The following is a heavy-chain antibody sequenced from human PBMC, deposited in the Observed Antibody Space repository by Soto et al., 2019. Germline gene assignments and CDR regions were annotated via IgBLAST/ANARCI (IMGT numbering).Heavy chain of an antibody. V-gene: IGHV3-11*05. J-gene: IGHJ4*02. CDR1: GFTFSDYY. D-gene: IGHD3-10*01. Sequence: QVQLVESGGGLVKPGGSLRLSCAASGFTFSDYYMSWIRQAPGKGLEWVSYISSSSSYTNYADSVKGRFTISRDNAKNSLYLQMNSLRAEDTAVYYCARGYGFGEFTYFDCWGQGTLVTVSS. CDR2: ISSSSSYT. CDR3: ARGYGFGEFTYFDC.